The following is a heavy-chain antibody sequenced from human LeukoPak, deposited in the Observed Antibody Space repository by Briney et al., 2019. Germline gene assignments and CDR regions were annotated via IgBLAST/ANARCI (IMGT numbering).Heavy chain of an antibody. CDR2: IYYSGTT. CDR3: ARRYTASPGERFDY. V-gene: IGHV4-61*05. J-gene: IGHJ4*02. Sequence: SETLSLTCTVSGGSISSSSYYWGWIRQPPGKGLEWIGYIYYSGTTNYNPSLKSRVTISVDTSKNQFSLKLSSVTAADTAVYYCARRYTASPGERFDYWGQGTLVTVSS. CDR1: GGSISSSSYY. D-gene: IGHD2-2*02.